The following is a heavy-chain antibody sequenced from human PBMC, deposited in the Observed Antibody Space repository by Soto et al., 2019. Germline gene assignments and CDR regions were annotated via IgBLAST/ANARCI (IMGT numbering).Heavy chain of an antibody. CDR3: VRSRRNGIAF. CDR2: INHSGST. V-gene: IGHV4-34*01. CDR1: GGSFSGYY. D-gene: IGHD1-26*01. J-gene: IGHJ4*02. Sequence: SETLSLTCAVYGGSFSGYYWSWIRHPPGKGLEWIGEINHSGSTNYNPSLNSGVTISVNTSKKQFSLKMSSVTATATAVSYCVRSRRNGIAFWGQGTLVTGSS.